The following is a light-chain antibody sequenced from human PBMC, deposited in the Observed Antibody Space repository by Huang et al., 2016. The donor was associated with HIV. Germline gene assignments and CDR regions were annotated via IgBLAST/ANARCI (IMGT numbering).Light chain of an antibody. V-gene: IGKV3-11*01. CDR2: DAS. CDR3: QQRTNWPPGFT. CDR1: QSVGGY. Sequence: EIVLTQSPATLSLSPGEIATLSCRASQSVGGYLAWYQQKPGQAPRLRIYDASNRATGIPARFSGSGSGTDFTLTISSLEPEDFAVYYCQQRTNWPPGFTFGPGTKVDIK. J-gene: IGKJ3*01.